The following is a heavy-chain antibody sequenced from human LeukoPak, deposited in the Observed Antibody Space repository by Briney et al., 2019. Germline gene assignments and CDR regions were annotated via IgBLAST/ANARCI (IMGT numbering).Heavy chain of an antibody. D-gene: IGHD3-16*01. Sequence: GGSLRLSCSASGFTFSIYAMHWVRQAPGKGLEYLSGINNNGGTTNYADSVRGRFTISRDNFKNTLYLQMSSLRPEDTALYYCVKTMVTFGGVIRADAFDIWGQGTMVTVSS. CDR3: VKTMVTFGGVIRADAFDI. V-gene: IGHV3-64D*06. J-gene: IGHJ3*02. CDR2: INNNGGTT. CDR1: GFTFSIYA.